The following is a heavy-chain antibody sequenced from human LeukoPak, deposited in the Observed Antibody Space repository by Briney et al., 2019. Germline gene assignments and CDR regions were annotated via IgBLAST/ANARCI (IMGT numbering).Heavy chain of an antibody. Sequence: SETLSLTCTVSGGSISSYYWSWIRQPPGKGLEWIGYIYYSGSTNYNPSLKSRVTISVDTSKNQFSLKLSPVTAADTAVYYCARPRGSYYYYYMDVRGKGTTVTVSS. CDR2: IYYSGST. CDR1: GGSISSYY. CDR3: ARPRGSYYYYYMDV. J-gene: IGHJ6*03. V-gene: IGHV4-59*12. D-gene: IGHD3-16*01.